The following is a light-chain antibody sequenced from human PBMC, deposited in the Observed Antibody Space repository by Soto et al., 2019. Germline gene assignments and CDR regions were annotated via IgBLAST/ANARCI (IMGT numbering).Light chain of an antibody. CDR3: QHYAGGSRIT. J-gene: IGKJ5*01. CDR1: QSVSSR. V-gene: IGKV3-20*01. Sequence: EIVMTQSPGTLSLSPGERATLSCRASQSVSSRLAWYQQKPGRAPRLLISGASSRATGIPDRFSGSGFGTDFTLTISRLEPEDFALYYCQHYAGGSRITFGQGTRLEI. CDR2: GAS.